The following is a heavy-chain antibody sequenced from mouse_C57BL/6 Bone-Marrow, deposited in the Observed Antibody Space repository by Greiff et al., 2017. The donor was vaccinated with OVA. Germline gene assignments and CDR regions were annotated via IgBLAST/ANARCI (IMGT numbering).Heavy chain of an antibody. CDR1: GFTFSDYG. Sequence: EVHLVESGGGLVKPGGSLKLSCAASGFTFSDYGMHWVRQAPEKGLEWVAYISSGSSTIYYADTVKGRFTISRDNAKNTLFLQMTSLRSEDTAMYYCASGSSYGNFDVWGTGTTVTVSS. J-gene: IGHJ1*03. CDR3: ASGSSYGNFDV. CDR2: ISSGSSTI. D-gene: IGHD1-1*01. V-gene: IGHV5-17*01.